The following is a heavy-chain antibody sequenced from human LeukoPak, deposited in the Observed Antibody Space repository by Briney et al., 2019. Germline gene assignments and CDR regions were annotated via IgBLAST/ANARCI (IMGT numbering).Heavy chain of an antibody. CDR1: GFTFSSYS. CDR2: ISSGRTYI. CDR3: ARDPRGATVTSLKIDY. J-gene: IGHJ4*02. D-gene: IGHD4-17*01. V-gene: IGHV3-21*01. Sequence: PGGSLRLSCAGSGFTFSSYSMNWVRQAPGKGLEWVSSISSGRTYIYYADSVKGRFTISRDNAQNSLYLQMNSLRTEETAVYYCARDPRGATVTSLKIDYWGQGTLVTVSS.